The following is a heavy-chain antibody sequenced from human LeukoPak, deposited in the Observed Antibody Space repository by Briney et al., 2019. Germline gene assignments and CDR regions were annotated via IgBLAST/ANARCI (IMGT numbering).Heavy chain of an antibody. CDR2: IYYSGST. Sequence: SETLSLTCTVSGGSISSYYWSWIRQPPGKGLEWIGYIYYSGSTNYNPSLKSRVTISVDRSRDHFSLELISVTAADTAVYYCARGGNWNDGFNIWGQGTSVTVSS. J-gene: IGHJ3*02. D-gene: IGHD1-1*01. CDR1: GGSISSYY. CDR3: ARGGNWNDGFNI. V-gene: IGHV4-59*12.